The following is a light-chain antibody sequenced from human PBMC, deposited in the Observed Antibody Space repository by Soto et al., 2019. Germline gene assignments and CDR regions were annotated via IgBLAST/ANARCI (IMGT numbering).Light chain of an antibody. J-gene: IGKJ5*01. CDR2: GAS. Sequence: IQMTQSPSCMSASVGDRVTITCRASQSIGKHLNWYQQKPGKAPKFLIYGASTLQSGVPSRFTVIGSGTDVPLTVNCLKDEDVATYSGQQRYTSTTTFGQGTRLEI. CDR3: QQRYTSTTT. CDR1: QSIGKH. V-gene: IGKV1-39*01.